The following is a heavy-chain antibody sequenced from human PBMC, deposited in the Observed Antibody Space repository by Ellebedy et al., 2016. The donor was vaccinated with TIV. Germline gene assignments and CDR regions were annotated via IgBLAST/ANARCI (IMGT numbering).Heavy chain of an antibody. D-gene: IGHD3-22*01. Sequence: PGGSLRLSCAASGFTFSSYGMHWVRQAPGKGLEWVAVISYDGSNKFYADSVKGRFTISRDNSKNTLYLQMNSLRAEDTAVYYCARAPYFYDSTGYRAHAFDYWGQGTLVTVSS. V-gene: IGHV3-30*03. CDR1: GFTFSSYG. CDR2: ISYDGSNK. CDR3: ARAPYFYDSTGYRAHAFDY. J-gene: IGHJ4*02.